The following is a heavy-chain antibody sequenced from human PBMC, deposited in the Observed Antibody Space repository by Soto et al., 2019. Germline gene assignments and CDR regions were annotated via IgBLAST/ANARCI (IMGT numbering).Heavy chain of an antibody. J-gene: IGHJ6*02. CDR2: ISSSTSYI. Sequence: GGSLRLSCAASGFTFSSYGMNWVRPSPGKGLEWVSSISSSTSYIYFSNSVKGRFTISRDNATNSLYLQTTGLRAEDTAVDSCARGHADYYYGMDVWGQGTTVTVSS. CDR1: GFTFSSYG. V-gene: IGHV3-21*01. CDR3: ARGHADYYYGMDV.